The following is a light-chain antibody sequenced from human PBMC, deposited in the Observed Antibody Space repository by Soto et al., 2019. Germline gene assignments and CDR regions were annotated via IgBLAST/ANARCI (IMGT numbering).Light chain of an antibody. CDR2: AVS. J-gene: IGKJ2*01. Sequence: EIVLTQSPGTLSLSPGERATLSCRASQSLYNSFLVWYQQKPGQTPRLLINAVSNRATGVPDRFSGSGSGTDFTLTISRLEPEDFAVYYCQQYGSPPHTFGQGTKVEI. CDR1: QSLYNSF. CDR3: QQYGSPPHT. V-gene: IGKV3-20*01.